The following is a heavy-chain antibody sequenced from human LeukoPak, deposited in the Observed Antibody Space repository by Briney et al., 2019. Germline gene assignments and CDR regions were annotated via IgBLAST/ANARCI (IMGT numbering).Heavy chain of an antibody. J-gene: IGHJ6*03. Sequence: MTSETLSLTCTVSGGSISSYYWSWIRQPAGKGLEWIGRIYTSGSTNYNPSLKSRVTMSVDTSKNQFSLKLSSVTAADTAVYYCARVSYGVPAAMGYYYYYMDVWGKGTTVTISS. CDR3: ARVSYGVPAAMGYYYYYMDV. V-gene: IGHV4-4*07. D-gene: IGHD2-2*01. CDR2: IYTSGST. CDR1: GGSISSYY.